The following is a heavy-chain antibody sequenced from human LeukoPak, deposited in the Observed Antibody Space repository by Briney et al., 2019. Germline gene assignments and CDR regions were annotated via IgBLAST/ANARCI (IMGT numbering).Heavy chain of an antibody. CDR3: ATYRQVLLPFES. J-gene: IGHJ4*02. V-gene: IGHV3-23*01. CDR2: IFLSGGEI. D-gene: IGHD2-8*02. Sequence: GGTLRLSCAASGVTFSAFAMIWVRQPPGKGLEWVSSIFLSGGEIHYADSVRGRFTISRDNSKSTLSLQMNSLRAEDTAIYYCATYRQVLLPFESWGQGTLVTVSS. CDR1: GVTFSAFA.